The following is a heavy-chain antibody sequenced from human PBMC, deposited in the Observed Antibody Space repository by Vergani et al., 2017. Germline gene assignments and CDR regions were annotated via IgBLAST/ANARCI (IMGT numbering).Heavy chain of an antibody. V-gene: IGHV1-2*02. CDR3: SCSRSLDYYYGMDV. D-gene: IGHD2-15*01. CDR1: GYTFTSYY. CDR2: INPNSGGT. Sequence: QVQLVQSGAEVKKPGASVKVSCKASGYTFTSYYMHWVRQAPGQGLEWMGWINPNSGGTNYAQKFQGRVTMTRDTSISTAYMELSRLRSDDTAVYYCSCSRSLDYYYGMDVWGQGTTVTVSS. J-gene: IGHJ6*02.